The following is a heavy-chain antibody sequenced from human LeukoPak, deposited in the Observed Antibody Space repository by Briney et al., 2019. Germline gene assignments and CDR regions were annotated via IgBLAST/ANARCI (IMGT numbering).Heavy chain of an antibody. D-gene: IGHD4-17*01. CDR1: GFTFSSYS. V-gene: IGHV3-21*01. CDR3: ARDATTELGTVYMDV. Sequence: GGSLRLACAASGFTFSSYSMNWVRQAPGKGLEWVSSISSSSSYIYYADSVKGRFTISRDNAKNSLYLQMNSLRVEDTAVYYCARDATTELGTVYMDVWGKGTTVTISS. J-gene: IGHJ6*03. CDR2: ISSSSSYI.